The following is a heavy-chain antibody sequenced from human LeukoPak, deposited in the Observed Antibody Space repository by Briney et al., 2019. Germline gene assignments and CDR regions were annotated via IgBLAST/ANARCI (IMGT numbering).Heavy chain of an antibody. Sequence: SETLSLTCAVYGGSFRGYYWSWIRQPPGKGLEWIGEINHSGSTNYNPSLKSRVTISVDTSKNQFSLKLSSVTAADTAVYYCARGTSSGYYYGPYWYFDLWGRGTLVTVSS. J-gene: IGHJ2*01. CDR2: INHSGST. CDR1: GGSFRGYY. D-gene: IGHD3-22*01. CDR3: ARGTSSGYYYGPYWYFDL. V-gene: IGHV4-34*01.